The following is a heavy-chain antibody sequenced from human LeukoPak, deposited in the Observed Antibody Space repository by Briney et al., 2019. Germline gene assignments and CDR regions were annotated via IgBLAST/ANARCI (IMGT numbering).Heavy chain of an antibody. Sequence: GGSLRLSCAASGFTFSSHTMNWVRQAPAKGLEWVSCISSNVNKMYYAESVRGRFTVSRDNAGNSLSLQMDSLRAEDTAVYYCTRELLSLHQGLDSWGQGTLVTVSS. J-gene: IGHJ5*01. D-gene: IGHD2/OR15-2a*01. CDR3: TRELLSLHQGLDS. V-gene: IGHV3-21*01. CDR1: GFTFSSHT. CDR2: ISSNVNKM.